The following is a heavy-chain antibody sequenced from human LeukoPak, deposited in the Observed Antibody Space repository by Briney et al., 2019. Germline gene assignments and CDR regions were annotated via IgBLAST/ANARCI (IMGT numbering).Heavy chain of an antibody. V-gene: IGHV1-8*01. Sequence: PMASVKVSCKASGYVFTSYGINWVRQATGQGLEWMGWMDPQNGNTGSAQKFQGRVTMTRDTSMSTAYMELSSLTSEDTAVYYCVRGLYSGYKITEFDPWGQGTLVTVSS. D-gene: IGHD5-12*01. CDR1: GYVFTSYG. J-gene: IGHJ5*02. CDR2: MDPQNGNT. CDR3: VRGLYSGYKITEFDP.